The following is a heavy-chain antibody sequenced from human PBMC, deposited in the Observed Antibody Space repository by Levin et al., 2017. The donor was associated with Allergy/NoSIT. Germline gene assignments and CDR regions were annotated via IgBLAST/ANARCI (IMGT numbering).Heavy chain of an antibody. V-gene: IGHV4-30-4*01. CDR1: GGSISSGDYY. CDR2: IYYSGNT. D-gene: IGHD4-17*01. J-gene: IGHJ4*02. Sequence: SETLSLTCTVSGGSISSGDYYWNWIRQPPGTGLEWIGYIYYSGNTYYNPSLKSRVTISVDTSKNLFSLKLNSVTAADTAVYYCARVYHGDNGAPHYWGQGTLVTVSS. CDR3: ARVYHGDNGAPHY.